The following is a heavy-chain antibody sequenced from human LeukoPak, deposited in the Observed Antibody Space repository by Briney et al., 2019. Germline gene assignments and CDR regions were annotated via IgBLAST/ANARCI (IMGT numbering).Heavy chain of an antibody. CDR1: GGSISNYY. J-gene: IGHJ3*02. Sequence: TETLSLTCTVSGGSISNYYWSWIRQPPGKGLEWIGYIYYSVNTNYNPSLKGRVTISVDTSKNQFSLKLTSVTAADPAVYYCARRDAFDIWGPGTMVTVSS. V-gene: IGHV4-59*01. CDR3: ARRDAFDI. CDR2: IYYSVNT.